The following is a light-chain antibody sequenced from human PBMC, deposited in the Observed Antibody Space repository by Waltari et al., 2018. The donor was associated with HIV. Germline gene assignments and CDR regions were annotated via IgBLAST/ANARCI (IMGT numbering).Light chain of an antibody. CDR2: EAS. V-gene: IGKV1-27*01. J-gene: IGKJ3*01. CDR1: QGISNF. Sequence: DVRVTQSPSSLSASVGDRVTITCRASQGISNFLACYQQKPGKVPKLLINEASVLQSEVPSRFSGSGSGTEFNLTIDSLQAEDVGSYYCQKYDTGPFTFGPGTKV. CDR3: QKYDTGPFT.